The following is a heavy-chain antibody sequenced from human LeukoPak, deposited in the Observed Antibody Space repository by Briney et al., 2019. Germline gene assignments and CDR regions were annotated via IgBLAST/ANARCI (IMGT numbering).Heavy chain of an antibody. CDR1: GFTFSDYY. CDR2: ISSSGSTI. Sequence: GGSLRLSCAASGFTFSDYYMSWIRQAPGKGLERVSYISSSGSTIYYADSVRGRFTISRDNAKNSLSLQMNSLRAEDPAVFYLARVRGITIFGVVITYYYYMDVWGKGTTVTASS. J-gene: IGHJ6*03. D-gene: IGHD3-3*01. CDR3: ARVRGITIFGVVITYYYYMDV. V-gene: IGHV3-11*01.